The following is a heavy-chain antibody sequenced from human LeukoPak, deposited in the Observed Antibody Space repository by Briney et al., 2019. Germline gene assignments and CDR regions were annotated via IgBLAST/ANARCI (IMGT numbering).Heavy chain of an antibody. V-gene: IGHV3-30*04. Sequence: PGGSLRLSCAASGFTFSSYVMHWVRQAPGKGLEWVAIISYDGSNEYYADSVKGRFTISRDNSKNTLYLQMNSLRAEDTAVYYCAKGLLWFGETKPYFDYWGQGTLVTVSS. CDR2: ISYDGSNE. D-gene: IGHD3-10*01. CDR1: GFTFSSYV. CDR3: AKGLLWFGETKPYFDY. J-gene: IGHJ4*02.